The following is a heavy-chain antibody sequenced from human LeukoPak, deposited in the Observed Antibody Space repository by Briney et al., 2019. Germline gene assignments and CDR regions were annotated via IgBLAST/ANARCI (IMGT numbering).Heavy chain of an antibody. J-gene: IGHJ3*02. V-gene: IGHV4-34*01. CDR2: INHSGST. Sequence: GSLRLSCAASGFTFSSYGMSWVRQAPGKGLEWIGEINHSGSTNYNPSLKSRVTISVDTSKNQFSLKLSSVTAADTAVYYCARGRRITIFGVVITNAFDIWGQGTMVTVSS. D-gene: IGHD3-3*01. CDR3: ARGRRITIFGVVITNAFDI. CDR1: GFTFSSYG.